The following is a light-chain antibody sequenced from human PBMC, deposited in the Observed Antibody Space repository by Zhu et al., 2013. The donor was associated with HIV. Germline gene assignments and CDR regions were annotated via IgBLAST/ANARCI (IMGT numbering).Light chain of an antibody. CDR1: QGIGSA. Sequence: ALQMTQSPSSLSAVVGDRVTITCRASQGIGSAVAWYQQKPGKAPKVLIYDASTLQTGVPSRFSGSGSGTEFSLTITDLQPEDFATYSCQHFRSFPWTFGQGTKVEI. CDR2: DAS. CDR3: QHFRSFPWT. V-gene: IGKV1-13*02. J-gene: IGKJ1*01.